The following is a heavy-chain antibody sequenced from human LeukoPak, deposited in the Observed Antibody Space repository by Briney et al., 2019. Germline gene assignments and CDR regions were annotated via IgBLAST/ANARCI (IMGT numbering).Heavy chain of an antibody. CDR2: MDDSGAHT. CDR1: GFTFSRYA. CDR3: ARDGKAKNDF. J-gene: IGHJ4*02. Sequence: GSLRLSCAASGFTFSRYAMQWVRQAPDNRLEYVSGMDDSGAHTYYADSVKGRFTMSRDNSRDTLYLQMGSLRPEDTAVYYCARDGKAKNDFWGQGTLVTVST. V-gene: IGHV3-64*02. D-gene: IGHD1-26*01.